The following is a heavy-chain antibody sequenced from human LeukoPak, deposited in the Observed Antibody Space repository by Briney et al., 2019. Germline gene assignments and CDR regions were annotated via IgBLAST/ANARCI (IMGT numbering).Heavy chain of an antibody. CDR2: IYHNGNT. D-gene: IGHD6-19*01. CDR3: ARDQGAVAGTWAYYYGMDV. V-gene: IGHV4-30-2*01. CDR1: GGSISSGGYS. J-gene: IGHJ6*02. Sequence: SQTLSLTCAVSGGSISSGGYSWSWIRQPPGKGLEWIGYIYHNGNTYYSPSLKSRVTISVDTSKNQFSLKLSSVTAADTAVYYCARDQGAVAGTWAYYYGMDVWGQGTTVTVSS.